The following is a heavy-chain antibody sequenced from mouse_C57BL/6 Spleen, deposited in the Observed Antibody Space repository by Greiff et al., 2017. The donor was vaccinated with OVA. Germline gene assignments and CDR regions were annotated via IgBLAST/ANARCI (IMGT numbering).Heavy chain of an antibody. D-gene: IGHD4-1*01. J-gene: IGHJ2*01. CDR1: GFTFSDYY. V-gene: IGHV5-16*01. CDR2: INYDGSST. CDR3: ARDRGTGTKGYFDY. Sequence: EVQRVESEGGLVQPGSSMKLSCTASGFTFSDYYMAWVRQVPEKGLEWVANINYDGSSTYYLDSLKSRFIISRDNAKNILYLQMSSLKSEDTATYYCARDRGTGTKGYFDYWGKGTTLTVSS.